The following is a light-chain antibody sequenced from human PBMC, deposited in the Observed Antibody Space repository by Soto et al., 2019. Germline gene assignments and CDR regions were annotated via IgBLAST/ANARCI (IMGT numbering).Light chain of an antibody. CDR3: GTDHGNGIDFVWV. J-gene: IGLJ3*02. Sequence: QLVLTQPPSASASLGDSVTLTCTLSAGYTYYKVDWYQQKPGKGPRFVMRVGTGGIEGSKGDGIPARFSVLGSGLNRYLTINNIHEEDESDYYCGTDHGNGIDFVWVFGGGTKLTVL. CDR2: VGTGGIEG. CDR1: AGYTYYK. V-gene: IGLV9-49*01.